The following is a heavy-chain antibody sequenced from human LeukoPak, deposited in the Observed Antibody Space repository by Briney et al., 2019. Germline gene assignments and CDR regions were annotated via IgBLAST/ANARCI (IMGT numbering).Heavy chain of an antibody. Sequence: GGSLRLSCAASGFILSSYWMHWVRQAPGKGLVWVSRINSDGSSTSYADSVKGRFTISRDNAKNTLYLQMNSLRAEDTAVYYCARAAYDSGSYIVNHDYWGQGTLVTVSS. J-gene: IGHJ4*02. CDR2: INSDGSST. V-gene: IGHV3-74*01. CDR1: GFILSSYW. CDR3: ARAAYDSGSYIVNHDY. D-gene: IGHD3-22*01.